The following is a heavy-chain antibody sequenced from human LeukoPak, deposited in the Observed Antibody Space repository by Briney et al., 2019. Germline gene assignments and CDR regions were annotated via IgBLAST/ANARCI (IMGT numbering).Heavy chain of an antibody. J-gene: IGHJ6*02. CDR2: INPSGGST. CDR3: AREREYSSSWYGDLGMDV. Sequence: VASVKVSCKASGYTFTSYYMHWVRQAPGQGLEWMGIINPSGGSTSYAQKFQGRVTMTRDTSTSTVYMELGSLRSEDTAVYYCAREREYSSSWYGDLGMDVWGQGTTVTVSS. D-gene: IGHD6-13*01. CDR1: GYTFTSYY. V-gene: IGHV1-46*01.